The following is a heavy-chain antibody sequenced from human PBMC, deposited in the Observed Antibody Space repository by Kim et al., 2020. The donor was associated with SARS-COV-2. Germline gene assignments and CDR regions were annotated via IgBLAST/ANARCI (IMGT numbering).Heavy chain of an antibody. J-gene: IGHJ6*01. D-gene: IGHD2-2*02. CDR3: ARNKGGDSSSRSGYTWVYY. V-gene: IGHV1-69*06. CDR2: INPIFGGT. CDR1: GCTFSSYA. Sequence: SVKVSCKASGCTFSSYAINWVRQAPGQGLEWMGWINPIFGGTNYAQKFQCRVTITADKSTSTAYMELNRLRSEDTAVYYCARNKGGDSSSRSGYTWVYY.